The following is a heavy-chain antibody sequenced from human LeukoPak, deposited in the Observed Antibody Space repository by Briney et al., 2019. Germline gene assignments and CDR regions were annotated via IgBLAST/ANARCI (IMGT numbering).Heavy chain of an antibody. D-gene: IGHD6-13*01. J-gene: IGHJ5*02. CDR3: ARSERAAAGPWFDP. Sequence: PGGSLRLSCGASGFTFSTHDMHWVRQAPGKGLEWVAFIRYDGSHEYYADSVKGRFTISRDNSKNTLYLQMNTLRAEDTAVYYCARSERAAAGPWFDPWGQGTLVTVSS. V-gene: IGHV3-30*02. CDR2: IRYDGSHE. CDR1: GFTFSTHD.